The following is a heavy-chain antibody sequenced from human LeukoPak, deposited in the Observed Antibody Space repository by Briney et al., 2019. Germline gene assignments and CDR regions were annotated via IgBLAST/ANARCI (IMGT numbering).Heavy chain of an antibody. V-gene: IGHV3-23*01. CDR1: GFTFSSYG. CDR3: ARDRRYYDSSGYYYWGYFDY. Sequence: GGTLRLSCAASGFTFSSYGMIWVRQAPGKGLEWVSGISGSGGSTYVADSVKGRFTVSRDNSKNTLYLQMNSLRAEDTAVYYCARDRRYYDSSGYYYWGYFDYWGQGTLVTVSS. CDR2: ISGSGGST. J-gene: IGHJ4*02. D-gene: IGHD3-22*01.